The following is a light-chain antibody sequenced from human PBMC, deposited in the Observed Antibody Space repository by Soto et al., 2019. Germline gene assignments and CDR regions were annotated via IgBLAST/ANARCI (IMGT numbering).Light chain of an antibody. CDR2: AAA. CDR3: HNYNIALFT. Sequence: DIQMTQSPSSLSASVGDRVTITCRASQGISNYLAWYQQKPGKVHTLLIYAAATLHSGFPYRFSGSVSETDFTLTISLLQPDYVATFYCHNYNIALFTFVPGTKVHI. CDR1: QGISNY. J-gene: IGKJ3*01. V-gene: IGKV1-27*01.